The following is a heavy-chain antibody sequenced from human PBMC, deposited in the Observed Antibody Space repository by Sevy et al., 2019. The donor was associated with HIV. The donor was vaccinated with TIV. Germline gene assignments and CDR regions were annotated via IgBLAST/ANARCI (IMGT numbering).Heavy chain of an antibody. CDR3: ARIDYYDSGGYFDY. CDR2: IYYSGST. Sequence: SETLSLTCTVSGGSISSYYWSWIRQPPGKGLEWIGYIYYSGSTNYNPSLKSRVTISVDTSKNQFSLKLGSVTAADTAVYYGARIDYYDSGGYFDYWGQGTLVTVSS. J-gene: IGHJ4*02. D-gene: IGHD3-22*01. CDR1: GGSISSYY. V-gene: IGHV4-59*01.